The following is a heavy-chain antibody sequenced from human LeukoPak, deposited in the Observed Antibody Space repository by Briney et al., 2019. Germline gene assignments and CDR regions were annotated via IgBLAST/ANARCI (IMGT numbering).Heavy chain of an antibody. CDR1: GYSISSGYY. CDR2: IKQDGSEK. Sequence: ETLSLTCAVSGYSISSGYYWGWIRQPPGKGLEWVANIKQDGSEKYYVDSVKGRFTISRDNAKNSLYLQMNSLRAEDTAVYYCARDPFLVVAMDYWGQGTLVTVSS. CDR3: ARDPFLVVAMDY. V-gene: IGHV3-7*01. D-gene: IGHD2-15*01. J-gene: IGHJ4*02.